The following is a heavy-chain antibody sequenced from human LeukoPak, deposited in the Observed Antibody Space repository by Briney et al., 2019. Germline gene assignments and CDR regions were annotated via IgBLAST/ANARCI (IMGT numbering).Heavy chain of an antibody. CDR2: IIPMFDIT. CDR3: ARDSSAAGSGGLFDP. D-gene: IGHD6-13*01. V-gene: IGHV1-69*04. CDR1: GGTFSSYG. Sequence: SVKVPCKASGGTFSSYGVSWVRQAPGQRLEWLGRIIPMFDITNYAQEFQGRVTVTADKATNTAYMELSGLISEDTAVYYCARDSSAAGSGGLFDPWGQGTQVTVFS. J-gene: IGHJ5*02.